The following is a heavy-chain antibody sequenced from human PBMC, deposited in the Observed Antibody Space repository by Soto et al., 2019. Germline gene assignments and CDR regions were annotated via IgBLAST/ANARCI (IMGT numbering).Heavy chain of an antibody. V-gene: IGHV4-39*01. CDR3: ARGIGYYFDY. Sequence: ETLSLTCTVSGGSISSTSYYWGWIRQPPGKGLEWIGNIDYSGSTYYNPSLKSRVTISVDTSKTQFSLKLRSVTAADSALYYCARGIGYYFDYWGQGTLVTVSS. J-gene: IGHJ4*02. CDR2: IDYSGST. D-gene: IGHD5-12*01. CDR1: GGSISSTSYY.